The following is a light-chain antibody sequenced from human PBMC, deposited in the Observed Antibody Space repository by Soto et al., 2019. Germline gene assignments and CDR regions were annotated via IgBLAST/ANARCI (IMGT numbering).Light chain of an antibody. CDR1: QDIRNE. CDR2: AAS. Sequence: AIQMTQSPSSLSASVGDRVTITCRASQDIRNELGWYQQKPGKAPKVLIYAASNLQSGVPSRFSGSGSGTDFTLTINSLQPGDFATYYCLQDYIHPWTFGQGTKVEIK. V-gene: IGKV1-6*01. J-gene: IGKJ1*01. CDR3: LQDYIHPWT.